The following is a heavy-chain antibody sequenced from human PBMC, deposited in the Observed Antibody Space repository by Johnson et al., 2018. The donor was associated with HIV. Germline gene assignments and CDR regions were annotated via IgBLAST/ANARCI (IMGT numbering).Heavy chain of an antibody. CDR3: ASEEVTIFGVAYDAFDI. Sequence: QVQLVESGGGLVKPGGSLRLSCAASGFTFSDYYMSWIRQAPGKGLEWVSYISSSGSTIYYADSVKGRFTISRDNTKNSLYLQMNSLRAEDTAVYYCASEEVTIFGVAYDAFDIWGQGTMVTVSS. J-gene: IGHJ3*02. CDR2: ISSSGSTI. V-gene: IGHV3-11*04. CDR1: GFTFSDYY. D-gene: IGHD3-3*01.